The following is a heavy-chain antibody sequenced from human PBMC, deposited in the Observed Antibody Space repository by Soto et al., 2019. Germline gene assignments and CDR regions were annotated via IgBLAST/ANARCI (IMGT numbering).Heavy chain of an antibody. V-gene: IGHV4-30-4*01. CDR1: GGSISSGDYY. CDR3: ARQPTYYYDSSGYYIDY. D-gene: IGHD3-22*01. Sequence: SETLSLTCTVSGGSISSGDYYWSWIRQPPGKGLEWIGYIYYSGSTYCNPSLKSRVTISVDTSKNQFSLKLSSVTAADTAVYYCARQPTYYYDSSGYYIDYWGQGTLVTVSS. CDR2: IYYSGST. J-gene: IGHJ4*02.